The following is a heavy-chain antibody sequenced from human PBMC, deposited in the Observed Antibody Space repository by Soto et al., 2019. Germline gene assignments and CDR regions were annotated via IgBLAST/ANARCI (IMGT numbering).Heavy chain of an antibody. CDR3: ARRRYCSGGSCYLSVGAFDI. CDR1: GGSISSSSYY. Sequence: QLQLQESGPGLVKPSETLSLTCTVSGGSISSSSYYWGWIRQPPGKGLEWIGSIYYSGSTYYNPSLKSRVTISVDTSKNQFSLKLSSVTAADTAVYYCARRRYCSGGSCYLSVGAFDIWGQGTMGTVSS. J-gene: IGHJ3*02. CDR2: IYYSGST. V-gene: IGHV4-39*01. D-gene: IGHD2-15*01.